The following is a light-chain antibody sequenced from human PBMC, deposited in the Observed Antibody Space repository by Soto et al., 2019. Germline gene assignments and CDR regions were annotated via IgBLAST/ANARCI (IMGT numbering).Light chain of an antibody. J-gene: IGKJ5*01. CDR3: QHYNNWPPIT. CDR2: YAS. Sequence: EIMMTQSPATLSVSPGERATLSCRAGQSVRNNLAWYQQKPGQAPRLLIYYASTRATSITARFSGSGSGTEFTLTISSLQSEDFALYYCQHYNNWPPITFGQGTRLEI. CDR1: QSVRNN. V-gene: IGKV3-15*01.